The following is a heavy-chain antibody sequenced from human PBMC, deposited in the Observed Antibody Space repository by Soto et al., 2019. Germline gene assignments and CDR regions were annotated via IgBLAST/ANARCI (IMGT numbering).Heavy chain of an antibody. D-gene: IGHD3-10*01. V-gene: IGHV4-39*01. CDR3: ARGKGRQVLLWFGEPLYYYYGMDV. CDR2: IYYSGST. J-gene: IGHJ6*02. CDR1: GGSISSSSYY. Sequence: TSETLSLTCTVSGGSISSSSYYWGWIRQPPGKGLEWIGSIYYSGSTYYNPSLKSRVTISVDTSKNQFSLKLSSVTAADTAVYYCARGKGRQVLLWFGEPLYYYYGMDVWGQGTTVTVSS.